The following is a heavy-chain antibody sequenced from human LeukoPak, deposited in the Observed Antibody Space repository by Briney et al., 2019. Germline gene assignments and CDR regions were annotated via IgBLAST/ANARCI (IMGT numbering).Heavy chain of an antibody. D-gene: IGHD6-19*01. J-gene: IGHJ4*02. Sequence: SETLSLTCTVSGGSISSSSYYWGWIRQPPGKGLEWIGSIYYSGSTYYNPSLKSRVTISVDTSKNQFSLKLSSVTAADTAVYHCARLTRGSGWYDYWGRGTLVTVSS. V-gene: IGHV4-39*01. CDR2: IYYSGST. CDR1: GGSISSSSYY. CDR3: ARLTRGSGWYDY.